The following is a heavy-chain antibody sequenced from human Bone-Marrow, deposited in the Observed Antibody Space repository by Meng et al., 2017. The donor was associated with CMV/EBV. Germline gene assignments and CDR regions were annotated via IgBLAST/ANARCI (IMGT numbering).Heavy chain of an antibody. CDR2: ISYDGKKK. V-gene: IGHV3-30*04. Sequence: GESLKISCEASGSTFSSYSMHWVRQAPGKGLDWVAVISYDGKKKYYADSVKGRFTISRDNSKNSLYLQMNSLRAEDTALYYCAKDIFGGARMAFDIWGQGTMVTVSS. CDR3: AKDIFGGARMAFDI. D-gene: IGHD3-3*01. CDR1: GSTFSSYS. J-gene: IGHJ3*02.